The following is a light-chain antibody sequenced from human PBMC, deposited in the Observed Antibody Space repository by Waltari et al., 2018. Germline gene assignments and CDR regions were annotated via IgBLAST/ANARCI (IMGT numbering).Light chain of an antibody. CDR1: HSLLHSDGKTF. CDR2: EGF. Sequence: VVTQTPLSLSVAPGQSASISCKSSHSLLHSDGKTFLYWFLHKPGQSPQLLIYEGFKRFSGVPERFSGSGSGTDFTLEISRVEADDVGVYYCMDSLHLPYTFGQGTKLEI. J-gene: IGKJ2*01. V-gene: IGKV2D-29*02. CDR3: MDSLHLPYT.